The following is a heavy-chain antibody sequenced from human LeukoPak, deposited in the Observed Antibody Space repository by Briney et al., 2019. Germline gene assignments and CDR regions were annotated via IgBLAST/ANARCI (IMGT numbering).Heavy chain of an antibody. J-gene: IGHJ6*03. D-gene: IGHD6-6*01. V-gene: IGHV4-34*01. Sequence: PSETLSLTCAVYGGSFSGYYWSWIRQPPGKGLERIGEINHSGSTNYNPSLKSRVTISVDTSKNQFSLKLSSVTAADTAVYYCANSQPIAARRPHYYYYYMDVWGKGTTVTVSS. CDR2: INHSGST. CDR1: GGSFSGYY. CDR3: ANSQPIAARRPHYYYYYMDV.